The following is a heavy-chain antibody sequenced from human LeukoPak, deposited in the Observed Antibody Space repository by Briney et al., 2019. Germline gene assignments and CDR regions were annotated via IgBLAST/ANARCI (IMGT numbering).Heavy chain of an antibody. CDR3: ARARTDVLLWFGGAFDI. J-gene: IGHJ3*02. V-gene: IGHV4-59*01. CDR1: GGSISSYY. Sequence: PSETLSLTCTVSGGSISSYYWSWIRQPPGKGLEWIGYIYYSGSTSYNPSLKSRVTISVDTSKNQFSLKLSSVTAADTAVYYCARARTDVLLWFGGAFDIWGQGTMVTVSS. CDR2: IYYSGST. D-gene: IGHD3-10*01.